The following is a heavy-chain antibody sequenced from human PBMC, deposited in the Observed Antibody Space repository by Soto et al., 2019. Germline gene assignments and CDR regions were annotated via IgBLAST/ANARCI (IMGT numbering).Heavy chain of an antibody. CDR3: ARGRRIAAAGTYCFAP. CDR1: GYTFTSYD. Sequence: QVQLVQSGAQVKKPGASVKVSCKASGYTFTSYDINWVRQATGQGLEWMGWMNPNSGNTGYAQKFQGRVTMTRNTSISTAYMELSSLRSEATAVYYCARGRRIAAAGTYCFAPCGQGTLVTVSS. V-gene: IGHV1-8*01. J-gene: IGHJ5*02. CDR2: MNPNSGNT. D-gene: IGHD6-13*01.